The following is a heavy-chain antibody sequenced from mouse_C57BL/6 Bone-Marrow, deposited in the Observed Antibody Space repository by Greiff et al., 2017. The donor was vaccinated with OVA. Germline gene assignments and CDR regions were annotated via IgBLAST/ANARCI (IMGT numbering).Heavy chain of an antibody. J-gene: IGHJ2*01. D-gene: IGHD1-1*02. CDR1: GFTFSSYG. V-gene: IGHV5-6*01. CDR2: ISSGGSYT. CDR3: ARVGNYFDY. Sequence: EVNLVESGGDLVKPGGSLKLSCAASGFTFSSYGMSWVRQTPDKRLEWVATISSGGSYTYYPDSVKGRFTISRDNAKNTLYLQMSSLKSEDTAMYYCARVGNYFDYWGQGTTLTVSS.